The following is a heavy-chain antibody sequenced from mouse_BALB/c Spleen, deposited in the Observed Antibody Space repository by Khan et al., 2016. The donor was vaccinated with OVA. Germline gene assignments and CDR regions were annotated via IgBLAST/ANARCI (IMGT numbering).Heavy chain of an antibody. CDR1: GYSITSGYA. D-gene: IGHD1-1*01. CDR3: ARGNYCGYYFDY. V-gene: IGHV3-2*02. Sequence: EVKLLESGPGLVKPSQSLSLTCTVTGYSITSGYAWNWIRQFPGNKLEWMGYISYSGGTSYNPSLKSRISITRDTSKNQFFLQLNSVTTEDTATYYCARGNYCGYYFDYWGQGTTLTVSS. CDR2: ISYSGGT. J-gene: IGHJ2*01.